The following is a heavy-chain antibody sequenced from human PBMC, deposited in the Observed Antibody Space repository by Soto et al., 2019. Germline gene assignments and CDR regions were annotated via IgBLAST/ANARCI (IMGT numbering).Heavy chain of an antibody. Sequence: ASVKVSCKASGYTFTSYDINWVRQATGQGLEWMGWMNPNSGNTGYAQKFQGRVTMTRSTSISTAYMELSSLRSEDTAFYYCARGGYYYDSSAYYRPFDYWGQGTLVTVSS. V-gene: IGHV1-8*01. D-gene: IGHD3-22*01. CDR1: GYTFTSYD. J-gene: IGHJ4*02. CDR2: MNPNSGNT. CDR3: ARGGYYYDSSAYYRPFDY.